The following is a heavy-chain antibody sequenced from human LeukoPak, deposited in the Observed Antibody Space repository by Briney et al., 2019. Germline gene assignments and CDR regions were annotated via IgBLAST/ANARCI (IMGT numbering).Heavy chain of an antibody. V-gene: IGHV3-23*01. CDR1: GFTFSSYD. CDR2: LSGSDLRT. Sequence: PGGSLRLSCAASGFTFSSYDMSWVRQAPGKGLEWVSGLSGSDLRTYYAESVKGRFTISRDNSKNTLFLQMNSLRDEDTAMYYCTRGRTDFDYWGQGTLVTVSS. J-gene: IGHJ4*02. CDR3: TRGRTDFDY.